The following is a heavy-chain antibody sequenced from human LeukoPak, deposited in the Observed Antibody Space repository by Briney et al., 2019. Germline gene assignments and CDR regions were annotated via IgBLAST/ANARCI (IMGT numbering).Heavy chain of an antibody. D-gene: IGHD6-13*01. CDR2: IYPDDSNT. J-gene: IGHJ6*03. Sequence: GESLKISCQGSGYNFPIYWIGWVRQMPGQGLEWMGIIYPDDSNTIYGPSFQGQVTISADKSINTAYLEWSSLKASDTAIYYCARQGAAGKYYYYYMDVWGRGTTVTVSS. CDR1: GYNFPIYW. CDR3: ARQGAAGKYYYYYMDV. V-gene: IGHV5-51*01.